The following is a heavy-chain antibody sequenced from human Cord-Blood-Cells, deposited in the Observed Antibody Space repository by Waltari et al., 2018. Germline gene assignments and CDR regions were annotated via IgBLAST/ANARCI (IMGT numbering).Heavy chain of an antibody. D-gene: IGHD6-6*01. CDR1: GYTLTELP. Sequence: QVQLVQSGAEVKQPGASVKVSCKVSGYTLTELPMPWCRQAPGKGLEWMGGFDPEDGETIYAQKFQGRVTMTEDTSTDTAYMELSSLRSEDTAVYYCATDSVHVRQLYYFDYWGQGTLVTVSS. CDR2: FDPEDGET. V-gene: IGHV1-24*01. CDR3: ATDSVHVRQLYYFDY. J-gene: IGHJ4*02.